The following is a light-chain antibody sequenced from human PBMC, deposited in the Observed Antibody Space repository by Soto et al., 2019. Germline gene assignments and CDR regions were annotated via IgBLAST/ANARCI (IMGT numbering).Light chain of an antibody. CDR3: QSYDRSLRGYV. V-gene: IGLV1-40*01. Sequence: QSVLTQPPSVSGAPGQRVIISCTGSSSNIGAGRDVHWYRQFPGEAPKFLISDSNHRPSGVPDRFSVSKSGASASLAITGLRAEDEADYYCQSYDRSLRGYVFGTGTKLTVL. J-gene: IGLJ1*01. CDR2: DSN. CDR1: SSNIGAGRD.